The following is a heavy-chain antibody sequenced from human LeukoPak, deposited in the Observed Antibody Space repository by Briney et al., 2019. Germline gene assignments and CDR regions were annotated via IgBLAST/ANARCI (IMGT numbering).Heavy chain of an antibody. CDR2: IFQSGSA. Sequence: SETLSLTCAVSGYSISSGYQWAWIRQSPGKGLEWIGSIFQSGSAHYNPSLKSRVTISVETSNNQFSLKMYSVTAADTAVYYCARDPRWLTPDCTSTSCYENYFDPWGQGTLVTVSS. CDR1: GYSISSGYQ. J-gene: IGHJ5*02. CDR3: ARDPRWLTPDCTSTSCYENYFDP. D-gene: IGHD2-2*01. V-gene: IGHV4-38-2*02.